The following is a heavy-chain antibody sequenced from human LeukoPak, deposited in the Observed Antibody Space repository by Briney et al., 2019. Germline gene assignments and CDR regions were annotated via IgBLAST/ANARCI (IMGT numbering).Heavy chain of an antibody. CDR2: ISYDGSKK. V-gene: IGHV3-30-3*01. J-gene: IGHJ4*02. D-gene: IGHD3-22*01. CDR1: GFTFSSYA. CDR3: ATHYYDSSGLGY. Sequence: GGSLRLSCAASGFTFSSYAMSWVRQAPGKGLEWVAVISYDGSKKYYADSVKGRFTISRDNSKNTLYLQMNSLRAEDTAVYYCATHYYDSSGLGYWGQGTLVTVSS.